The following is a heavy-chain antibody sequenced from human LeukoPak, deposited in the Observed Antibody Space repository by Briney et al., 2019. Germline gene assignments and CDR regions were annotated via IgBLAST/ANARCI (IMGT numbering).Heavy chain of an antibody. CDR3: ASTYYYDSIGPFGDY. J-gene: IGHJ4*02. V-gene: IGHV3-48*03. CDR2: ISRSASTI. Sequence: GGSLRLSCAASGFTFSSYEMNWVRQAPGKGLEWVSYISRSASTIYYADSVKGRFTISRDNAKNSLYLKMNSLRAEDTAVYYCASTYYYDSIGPFGDYWGQGTLVTVSS. CDR1: GFTFSSYE. D-gene: IGHD3-22*01.